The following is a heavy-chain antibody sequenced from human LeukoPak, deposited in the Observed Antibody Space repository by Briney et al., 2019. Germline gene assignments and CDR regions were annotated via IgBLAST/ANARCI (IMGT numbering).Heavy chain of an antibody. V-gene: IGHV3-33*01. J-gene: IGHJ6*04. Sequence: GSLRLLLGGSGFSFSGYGQPWVRQGPSKGLGLGATFWYDGNNKYYADSVKGRFTISRDNSKNTLYLQMNSLRAEDTAVYYCARGSESYDYYSYGMDVWGKGTTVTVS. CDR1: GFSFSGYG. CDR3: ARGSESYDYYSYGMDV. D-gene: IGHD5-12*01. CDR2: FWYDGNNK.